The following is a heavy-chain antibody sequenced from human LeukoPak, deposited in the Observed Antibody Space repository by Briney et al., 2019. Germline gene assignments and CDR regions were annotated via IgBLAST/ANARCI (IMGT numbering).Heavy chain of an antibody. J-gene: IGHJ4*02. CDR1: GFSFSNYP. V-gene: IGHV3-23*01. D-gene: IGHD5-12*01. Sequence: GGSLRLSCAASGFSFSNYPMNWVRQAPGKGLAWVSTISGSGDNTYYADSVKGRFTISRDNSRNTLFLQMNSLRAEDTAIYYCAKDLYFVEMATIRDYWGQGTLVTVSS. CDR2: ISGSGDNT. CDR3: AKDLYFVEMATIRDY.